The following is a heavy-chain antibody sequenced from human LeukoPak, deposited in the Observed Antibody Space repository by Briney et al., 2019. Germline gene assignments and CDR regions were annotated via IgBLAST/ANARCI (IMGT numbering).Heavy chain of an antibody. D-gene: IGHD5-18*01. J-gene: IGHJ6*03. CDR3: ARDEGEVDTAYYYYMDV. CDR1: GGTFSSYA. CDR2: IIPIFGTA. Sequence: SVKVACKASGGTFSSYAISWVRQAPGQGREWMGGIIPIFGTANYAQKCQGRVTITTDESTSTAYMERSSLRSEDTAVYYCARDEGEVDTAYYYYMDVWGKGTTVTVSS. V-gene: IGHV1-69*05.